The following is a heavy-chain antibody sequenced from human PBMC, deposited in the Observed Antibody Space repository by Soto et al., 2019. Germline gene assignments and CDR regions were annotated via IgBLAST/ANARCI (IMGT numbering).Heavy chain of an antibody. CDR1: GFTFSSYA. J-gene: IGHJ6*02. CDR3: AKVGCSSTSCAPYYYYYYGMDV. V-gene: IGHV3-23*01. CDR2: ISGSGGST. D-gene: IGHD2-2*01. Sequence: VGSLRLSCAASGFTFSSYAMSWVRQAPGKGLEWVSAISGSGGSTYYADSVKGRFTISRDNSKNTLYLQMNSLRAEDTAVYYCAKVGCSSTSCAPYYYYYYGMDVWGQGTTVTVSS.